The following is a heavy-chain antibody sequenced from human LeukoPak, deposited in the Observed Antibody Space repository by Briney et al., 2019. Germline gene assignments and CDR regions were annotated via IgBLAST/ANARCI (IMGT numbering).Heavy chain of an antibody. CDR2: IYHSGST. V-gene: IGHV4-30-2*01. Sequence: SETLSLTCTVSGGSISSGGYYWSWIRQPPGKGLEWIGYIYHSGSTYYNPSLKSRVTISVDRSKNQFSLKLSSVTAADTAVYYCARGPLAAAGGDYWGQGTLVTVSS. J-gene: IGHJ4*02. D-gene: IGHD6-13*01. CDR3: ARGPLAAAGGDY. CDR1: GGSISSGGYY.